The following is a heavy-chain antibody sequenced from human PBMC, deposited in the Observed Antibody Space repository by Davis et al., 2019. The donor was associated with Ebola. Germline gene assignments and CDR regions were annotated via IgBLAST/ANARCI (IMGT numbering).Heavy chain of an antibody. V-gene: IGHV3-23*01. CDR2: VSGSGGHT. CDR1: GFIFSNYD. D-gene: IGHD6-19*01. J-gene: IGHJ4*02. Sequence: PGGSLRLSCAASGFIFSNYDMSWVRQVPGKGLEWVSSVSGSGGHTHYSDSVRGRFTISRDNAKNSLYLQMNSLSTEDTALYYCVKDYSGWYEFFFDHWGQGTPVTVSS. CDR3: VKDYSGWYEFFFDH.